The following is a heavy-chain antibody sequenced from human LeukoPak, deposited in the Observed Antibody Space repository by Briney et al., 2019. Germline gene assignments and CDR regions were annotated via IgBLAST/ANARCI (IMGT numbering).Heavy chain of an antibody. V-gene: IGHV4-34*01. J-gene: IGHJ4*02. D-gene: IGHD5-18*01. CDR3: ASWAYSYGPYYFDY. Sequence: SETLSLTCAVYGGSFSGYYWSWLRQPPGKGLEWIGEINHSGSTNYNPSLKSRVTISVDTFKYQFSLKLSSVTAADTAVYYCASWAYSYGPYYFDYWGQGTLVTVSS. CDR1: GGSFSGYY. CDR2: INHSGST.